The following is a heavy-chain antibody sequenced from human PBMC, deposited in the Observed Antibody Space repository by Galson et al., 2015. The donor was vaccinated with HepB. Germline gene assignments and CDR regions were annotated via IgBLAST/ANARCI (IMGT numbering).Heavy chain of an antibody. V-gene: IGHV3-23*01. D-gene: IGHD3-10*01. CDR1: GFSFSSHA. CDR3: AQRAMVRGGGLDV. Sequence: SLRLSCAASGFSFSSHALSWVRQAPGKGLEWVSAISGSGSSTYYADSVKGRFTVSRDNSKKALYLQISSLRAEDTAVYFCAQRAMVRGGGLDVWGQGTTVTVSS. CDR2: ISGSGSST. J-gene: IGHJ6*02.